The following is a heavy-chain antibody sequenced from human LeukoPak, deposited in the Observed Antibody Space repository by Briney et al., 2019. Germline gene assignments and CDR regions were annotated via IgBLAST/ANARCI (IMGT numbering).Heavy chain of an antibody. J-gene: IGHJ6*03. V-gene: IGHV1-46*01. CDR3: ARNRKESSASYDPYYYYYMDV. Sequence: ASVKVSCKASGYTFTSYYMHWVRQAPGQGLEWMGIINPSGGSTSYAQKFQGRVTMTRDMSTSTVYMELSSLRSEDTAVYYCARNRKESSASYDPYYYYYMDVWGKGTTVTVSS. CDR1: GYTFTSYY. CDR2: INPSGGST. D-gene: IGHD3-10*01.